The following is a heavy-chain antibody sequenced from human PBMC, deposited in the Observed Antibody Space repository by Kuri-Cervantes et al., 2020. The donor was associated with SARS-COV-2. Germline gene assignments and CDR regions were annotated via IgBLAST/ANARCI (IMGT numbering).Heavy chain of an antibody. V-gene: IGHV4-4*07. CDR3: ARDLPGLYYAMDV. CDR1: GGSISSYY. J-gene: IGHJ6*02. D-gene: IGHD2-2*01. Sequence: SETLSLTCTVSGGSISSYYWSWIRQSAGKGLEWIGRIYYSGSTNYNPSLKSRFTMSVETSKNEFSLRLSSVTAADTAVYYCARDLPGLYYAMDVWGQGTTVTVSS. CDR2: IYYSGST.